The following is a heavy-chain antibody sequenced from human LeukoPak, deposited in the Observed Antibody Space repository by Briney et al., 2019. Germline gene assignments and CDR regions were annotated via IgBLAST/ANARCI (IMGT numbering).Heavy chain of an antibody. D-gene: IGHD4-17*01. V-gene: IGHV4-59*01. CDR2: IYYSGST. Sequence: SETLSLTCTGSGGSISSYYWSWIRQPPGKGXXXIGYIYYSGSTNYNPSLKSRVTISVDTSKNQFSLKLSSVTAADTAVYYCARVPGYGDFVFDYWGQGTLVTVSS. CDR1: GGSISSYY. J-gene: IGHJ4*02. CDR3: ARVPGYGDFVFDY.